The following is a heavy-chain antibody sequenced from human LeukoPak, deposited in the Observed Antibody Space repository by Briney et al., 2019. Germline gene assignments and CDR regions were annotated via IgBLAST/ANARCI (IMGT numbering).Heavy chain of an antibody. CDR3: SYMVRGVTNPPIY. CDR1: GFTVSSSY. D-gene: IGHD3-10*01. Sequence: GSLRLSCAASGFTVSSSYMSWVRQAPGKGLEWVSVIYSGGSTYYADSVKGRFTIARDNSKNTLYLHMNSLRAEDTAVYYCSYMVRGVTNPPIYWGQGTLVTVSS. J-gene: IGHJ4*02. CDR2: IYSGGST. V-gene: IGHV3-53*01.